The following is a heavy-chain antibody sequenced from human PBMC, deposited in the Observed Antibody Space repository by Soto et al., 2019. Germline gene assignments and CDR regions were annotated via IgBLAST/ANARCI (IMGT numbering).Heavy chain of an antibody. CDR1: GFTFSSYS. V-gene: IGHV3-48*01. CDR2: ISSSSTI. Sequence: GGSLRLSCAASGFTFSSYSMNWVRQAPGKGLEWVSYISSSSTIYYADSVKGRFTISRDNAKNSLYLQMNSLRAEDTAVYYCARDRGYSYGHVRRNWFDPWGQGTLVTVSS. CDR3: ARDRGYSYGHVRRNWFDP. D-gene: IGHD5-18*01. J-gene: IGHJ5*02.